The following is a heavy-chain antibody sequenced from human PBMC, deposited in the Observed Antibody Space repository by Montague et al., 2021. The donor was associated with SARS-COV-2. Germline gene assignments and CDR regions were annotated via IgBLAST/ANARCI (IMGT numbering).Heavy chain of an antibody. CDR3: ARARGCHYMSWFDS. J-gene: IGHJ5*01. Sequence: SETLSLTCAVYSSTNLPYYWSWIRHPQGASLERTGEVNLSGNAFSNPSTNSRVTISVSTSRPQFSLRLTSVTAAVTAVYYCARARGCHYMSWFDSWGQGTLVIV. D-gene: IGHD1-26*01. V-gene: IGHV4-34*01. CDR1: SSTNLPYY. CDR2: VNLSGNA.